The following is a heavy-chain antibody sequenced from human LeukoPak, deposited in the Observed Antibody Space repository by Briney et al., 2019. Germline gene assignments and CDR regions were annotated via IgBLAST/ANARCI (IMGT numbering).Heavy chain of an antibody. D-gene: IGHD3-10*01. CDR3: ARSYGSGRYYTNWFDP. V-gene: IGHV4-4*07. CDR2: IYTRGST. J-gene: IGHJ5*02. CDR1: GGSINNYY. Sequence: SETLSLTRTVCGGSINNYYWSWIRQPAGKGLEWSGRIYTRGSTNYNPSLKSRVTMSVDTSKNQFSLKLSSVTAADTAVYYCARSYGSGRYYTNWFDPWGQGTLVTVSS.